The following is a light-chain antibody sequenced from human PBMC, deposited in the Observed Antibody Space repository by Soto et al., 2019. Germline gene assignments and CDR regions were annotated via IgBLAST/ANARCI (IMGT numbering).Light chain of an antibody. Sequence: EVVMTQTPATLSVSPGEGATLSCRASQSVHSNLAWYQQKPGQAPRLLIFGASTRATDIPARFSGSGSGTEFTLTISSLQSEDFATYYCQQYYSYPVTFVGGTKVEIK. CDR3: QQYYSYPVT. V-gene: IGKV3-15*01. CDR2: GAS. CDR1: QSVHSN. J-gene: IGKJ4*01.